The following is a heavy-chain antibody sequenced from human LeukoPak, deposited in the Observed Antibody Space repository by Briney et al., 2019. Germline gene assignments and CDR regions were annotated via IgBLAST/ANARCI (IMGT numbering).Heavy chain of an antibody. CDR1: GYTFTSYG. J-gene: IGHJ3*02. Sequence: ASVKVSCKASGYTFTSYGISWVRQAPGQGLEWMGIINPSGGSTSYAQKFQGRVTMTRDTSTSTVYMELSSLRSEDTAVYYCARVATMIVVATGAFDIWGQGTMDTVSS. D-gene: IGHD3-22*01. CDR2: INPSGGST. CDR3: ARVATMIVVATGAFDI. V-gene: IGHV1-46*01.